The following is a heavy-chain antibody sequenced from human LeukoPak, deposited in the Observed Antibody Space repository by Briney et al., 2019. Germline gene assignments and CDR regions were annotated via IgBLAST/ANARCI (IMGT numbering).Heavy chain of an antibody. CDR1: GYTFTGYY. CDR2: INPNSGGT. Sequence: ASVKVSCKASGYTFTGYYMHWVRQAPGQGLEWMGWINPNSGGTNYAQKFQGRVTMTRDTSINTAYMDLSRLRSDDTAVYYCARAIRTVYYFDHWGQGTLVTVSS. J-gene: IGHJ4*02. D-gene: IGHD4-17*01. V-gene: IGHV1-2*02. CDR3: ARAIRTVYYFDH.